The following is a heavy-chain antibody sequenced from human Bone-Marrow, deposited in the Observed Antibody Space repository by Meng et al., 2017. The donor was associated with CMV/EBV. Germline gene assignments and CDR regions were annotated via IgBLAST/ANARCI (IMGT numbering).Heavy chain of an antibody. Sequence: GESLKISCAASGFAFGRDWMHWVRQDPGKGLLWVSRINPDGKTTDYADSVKGRFSISRDNAKNTLYLQMNSLRAEDTAVYYCARVEGYDFWSGYPFYYYYGMDVWGQGTTVTVSS. CDR3: ARVEGYDFWSGYPFYYYYGMDV. CDR2: INPDGKTT. J-gene: IGHJ6*02. V-gene: IGHV3-74*01. CDR1: GFAFGRDW. D-gene: IGHD3-3*01.